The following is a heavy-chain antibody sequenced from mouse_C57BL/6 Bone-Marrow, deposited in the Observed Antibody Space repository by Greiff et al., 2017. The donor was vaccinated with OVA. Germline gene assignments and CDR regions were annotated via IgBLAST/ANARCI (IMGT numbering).Heavy chain of an antibody. J-gene: IGHJ2*01. V-gene: IGHV1-63*01. Sequence: VQLQQSGAELVRPGTSVKMSCKASGYTFTNYWIGWAKQRPGHGLEWIGDIYPGGGYTNYNEKFKGKATLTADKSSSTAYMQFSSLTSEDSAVYYCARWVLRNYFDYWGQGTTLTVSS. CDR1: GYTFTNYW. CDR3: ARWVLRNYFDY. CDR2: IYPGGGYT. D-gene: IGHD1-1*01.